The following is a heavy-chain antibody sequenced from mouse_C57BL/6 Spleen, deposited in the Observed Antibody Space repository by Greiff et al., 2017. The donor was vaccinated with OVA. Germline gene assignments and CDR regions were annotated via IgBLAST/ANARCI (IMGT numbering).Heavy chain of an antibody. D-gene: IGHD2-4*01. CDR3: ARAPYDDEAMDD. V-gene: IGHV1-76*01. J-gene: IGHJ4*01. Sequence: VQLQQSGAELVRPGASVKLSCKASGYTFTDYYINWVKQRPGQGLEWIARIYPGSGNTYYNEKFKGKATLTAEKSSSTAYMQLSSLTSEDSAVDFCARAPYDDEAMDDWGQGTSVTVSA. CDR2: IYPGSGNT. CDR1: GYTFTDYY.